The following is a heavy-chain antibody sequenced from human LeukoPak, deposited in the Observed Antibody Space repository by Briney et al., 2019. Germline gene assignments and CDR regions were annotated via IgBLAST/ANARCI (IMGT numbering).Heavy chain of an antibody. V-gene: IGHV4-38-2*01. Sequence: SETLSLTCAVSGYSISSGYYWGWIRQPPGKGLEWIGSIYHSGSTYYNPSPKSRVTISVDTSKNQFSLKLSSVTAADTAVYYCARVYYDSSGYPYYFDYWGQGTLVTVSS. CDR1: GYSISSGYY. D-gene: IGHD3-22*01. CDR3: ARVYYDSSGYPYYFDY. J-gene: IGHJ4*02. CDR2: IYHSGST.